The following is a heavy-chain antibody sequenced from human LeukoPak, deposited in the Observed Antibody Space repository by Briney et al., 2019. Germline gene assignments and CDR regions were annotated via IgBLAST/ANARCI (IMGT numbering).Heavy chain of an antibody. CDR3: ARMGVFWSGYLAGYMDV. D-gene: IGHD3-3*01. CDR1: GYTFTSYD. V-gene: IGHV1-8*03. CDR2: INPNSGNT. Sequence: ASVKVSCKASGYTFTSYDINWVRQATGQGLEWMGWINPNSGNTGYAQKFQGRVAITRNTSISTAYMELSSLRSEDTAEYYCARMGVFWSGYLAGYMDVWGKGTTVTVSS. J-gene: IGHJ6*03.